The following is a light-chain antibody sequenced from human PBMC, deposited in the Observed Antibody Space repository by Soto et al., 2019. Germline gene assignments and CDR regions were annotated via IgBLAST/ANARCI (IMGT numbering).Light chain of an antibody. CDR1: SSDVGGYNY. V-gene: IGLV2-14*01. CDR3: SSYTSSSTFYV. J-gene: IGLJ1*01. Sequence: QSALTQPASVSGSPGQSVTISCTGTSSDVGGYNYVSWYQQHPGKAPKLMIYDVSNRPSGASNRFSGSKSGNTASLTISGLQAEDEADYYCSSYTSSSTFYVFGTGTKVTVL. CDR2: DVS.